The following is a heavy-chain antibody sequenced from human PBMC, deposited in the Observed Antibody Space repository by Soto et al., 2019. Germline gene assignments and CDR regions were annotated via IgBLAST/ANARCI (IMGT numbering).Heavy chain of an antibody. J-gene: IGHJ3*02. V-gene: IGHV4-31*03. CDR3: AREAKVIGHAFDI. CDR2: IYYSGST. D-gene: IGHD3-22*01. CDR1: GGSISSGGYY. Sequence: SETLSLTCTVSGGSISSGGYYWSWIRQHPGKGLEWIGYIYYSGSTYYNPSLKSRVTISVDTSKNQFSLKLSSVTAADTAVYYCAREAKVIGHAFDIWGQGTMVTVS.